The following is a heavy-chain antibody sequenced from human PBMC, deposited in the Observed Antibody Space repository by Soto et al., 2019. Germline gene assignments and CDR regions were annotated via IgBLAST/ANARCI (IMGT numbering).Heavy chain of an antibody. CDR2: ISGSGGST. Sequence: TGGSLRLSCAASGFTFSSYAMSWVRQAPGKGLEWVSAISGSGGSTYYADSVKGRFTISRDNSKNTLYLQMNSLRAEDTAVYYCAKDFPGITMVRGVSYYYGMDVWGQGTTVTVSS. J-gene: IGHJ6*02. D-gene: IGHD3-10*01. CDR3: AKDFPGITMVRGVSYYYGMDV. CDR1: GFTFSSYA. V-gene: IGHV3-23*01.